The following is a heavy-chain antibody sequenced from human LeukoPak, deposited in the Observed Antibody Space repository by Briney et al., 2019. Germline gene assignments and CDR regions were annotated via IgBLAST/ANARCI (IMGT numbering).Heavy chain of an antibody. D-gene: IGHD5-18*01. J-gene: IGHJ4*02. CDR2: INPNSGGT. Sequence: ASVKVSCKASGYTFTGYYMHWVRQAPGQGLEWMGWINPNSGGTNYAQKFQGRVTMTRDTSTSTAYMELSRLRSDDTAVYYCAIVDTAMVTGYYFDYWGQGTLVTVSS. CDR3: AIVDTAMVTGYYFDY. V-gene: IGHV1-2*02. CDR1: GYTFTGYY.